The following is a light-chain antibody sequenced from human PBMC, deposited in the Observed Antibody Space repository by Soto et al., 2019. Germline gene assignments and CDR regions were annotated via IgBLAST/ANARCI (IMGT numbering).Light chain of an antibody. CDR3: RQYNHWPPNT. J-gene: IGKJ2*01. CDR1: QSVSSN. V-gene: IGKV3-15*01. Sequence: EIVMTQSPATLSVSPGERATLSCRASQSVSSNLPWYQQKPGQAPGLLMYGASTRSTGIPARFSGSGSGTKFTLTIISLQSEDFAVYYCRQYNHWPPNTFGQGTKLEI. CDR2: GAS.